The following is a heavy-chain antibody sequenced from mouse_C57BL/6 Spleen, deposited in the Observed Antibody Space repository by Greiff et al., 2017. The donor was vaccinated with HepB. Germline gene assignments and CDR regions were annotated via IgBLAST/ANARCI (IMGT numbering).Heavy chain of an antibody. J-gene: IGHJ4*01. CDR3: ARYYYGSSRGYYAMDY. CDR2: INPNNGGT. D-gene: IGHD1-1*01. CDR1: GYTFTDYY. V-gene: IGHV1-26*01. Sequence: VQLQQSGPELVKPGASVKISCKASGYTFTDYYMNWVKQSHGKSLEWIGDINPNNGGTSYNQKFKGKATLTVDKSSSTAYMELRSLTSEDSAVYYCARYYYGSSRGYYAMDYWGQGTSVTVSS.